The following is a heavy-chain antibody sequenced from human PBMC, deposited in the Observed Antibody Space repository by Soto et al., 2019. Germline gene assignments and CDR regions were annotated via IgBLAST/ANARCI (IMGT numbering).Heavy chain of an antibody. CDR1: GFTFSSYS. CDR2: ISSSSSYI. CDR3: ARDSDSSSRSYHY. J-gene: IGHJ4*02. V-gene: IGHV3-21*01. D-gene: IGHD6-13*01. Sequence: PGGSLRLSCAASGFTFSSYSMNWVRQAPGRGLEWVSSISSSSSYIYYADSVKGRFTISRDNAKNSLYLQMNSLRAEDTAVYYCARDSDSSSRSYHYWGQGTLVTVSS.